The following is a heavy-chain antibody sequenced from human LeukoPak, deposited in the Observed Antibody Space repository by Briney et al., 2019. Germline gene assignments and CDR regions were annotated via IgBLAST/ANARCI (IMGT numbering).Heavy chain of an antibody. CDR1: GFSFSSYW. V-gene: IGHV3-7*01. CDR2: IRQDGSEK. J-gene: IGHJ5*02. Sequence: DPGGSLRLSCAASGFSFSSYWMSWVRQVPGEGLEWVAKIRQDGSEKYYVDSVKGRFTISRDNAETSLYLQMNSLRAEDTAMYFCTGGIGWLCDTWGQGTLVTVSS. CDR3: TGGIGWLCDT. D-gene: IGHD6-19*01.